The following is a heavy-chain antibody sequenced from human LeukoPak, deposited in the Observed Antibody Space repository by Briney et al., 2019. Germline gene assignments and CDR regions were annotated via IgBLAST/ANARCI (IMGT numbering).Heavy chain of an antibody. CDR3: ARTRQDYESTLPYSYYYMDV. D-gene: IGHD3-16*01. CDR1: GGSFSGYY. CDR2: ISTTTS. Sequence: ETLSLTCAVYGGSFSGYYWSWIRQPPGKGLEWVSSISTTTSYYADSVKGRFSISRDNAKNSLYLLLISLRAEDTAVYYCARTRQDYESTLPYSYYYMDVWGKGTTVTVSS. V-gene: IGHV3-69-1*01. J-gene: IGHJ6*03.